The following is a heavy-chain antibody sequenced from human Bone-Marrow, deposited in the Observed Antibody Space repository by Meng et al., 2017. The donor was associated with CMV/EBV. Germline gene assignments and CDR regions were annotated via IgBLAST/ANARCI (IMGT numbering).Heavy chain of an antibody. J-gene: IGHJ4*02. V-gene: IGHV3-21*01. Sequence: GGSLRLSCSASGFIFSNFVMTWVRQAPGKGLEWVSSISSSSSYIYYADSVKGRFTISRDNAKNSLYLQMNSLRAEDTAVYYCARDGGASSSWAKDYWGQGTLVTVSS. CDR2: ISSSSSYI. CDR1: GFIFSNFV. CDR3: ARDGGASSSWAKDY. D-gene: IGHD6-13*01.